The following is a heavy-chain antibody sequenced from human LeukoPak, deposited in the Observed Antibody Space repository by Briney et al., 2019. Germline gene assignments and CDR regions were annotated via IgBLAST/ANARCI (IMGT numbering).Heavy chain of an antibody. Sequence: PGGSLRLSCAASGFTFSDYYMSWIRQAPGKGREWVSYISSSGSTIYYADSVKGRFTISRDNGKNSLFLQMNSLRAEDTAVYYCARDLSWELPDYWGQGTLVTVSS. V-gene: IGHV3-11*01. CDR2: ISSSGSTI. CDR1: GFTFSDYY. J-gene: IGHJ4*02. D-gene: IGHD1-26*01. CDR3: ARDLSWELPDY.